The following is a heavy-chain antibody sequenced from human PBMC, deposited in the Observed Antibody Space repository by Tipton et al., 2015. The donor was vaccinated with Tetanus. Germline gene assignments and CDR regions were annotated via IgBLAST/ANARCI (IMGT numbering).Heavy chain of an antibody. CDR1: GGPLRSGDHY. Sequence: TLSLTCTVSGGPLRSGDHYWSWIRQPPGKGLEWLAYISSSGSTNSNYSLKSRITISRDTSKNQFSLKLASVTAADTAVYYCARATPSGSYFVRYYSMDVWGQGTTVVVSS. CDR3: ARATPSGSYFVRYYSMDV. CDR2: ISSSGST. J-gene: IGHJ6*02. V-gene: IGHV4-61*08. D-gene: IGHD3-22*01.